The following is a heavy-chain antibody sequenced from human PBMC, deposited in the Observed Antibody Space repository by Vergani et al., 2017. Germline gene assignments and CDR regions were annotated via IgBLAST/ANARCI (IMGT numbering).Heavy chain of an antibody. V-gene: IGHV1-2*02. CDR1: GYTFTGYS. Sequence: QVQLVQSGAEVKKPGASVKVSCKASGYTFTGYSMHWVRQAPGQGLEWMGWINPDSGGTNYAQKFQGRVTMTRDTSISTTYMELNRLTSDDTAMYYCARTKANSGYGALDSWGQGTLVTVSS. CDR3: ARTKANSGYGALDS. CDR2: INPDSGGT. D-gene: IGHD5-12*01. J-gene: IGHJ4*02.